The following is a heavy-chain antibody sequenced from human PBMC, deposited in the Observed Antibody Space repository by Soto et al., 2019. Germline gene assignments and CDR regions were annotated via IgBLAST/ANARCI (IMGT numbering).Heavy chain of an antibody. CDR3: ARSLVGVPNMASDY. V-gene: IGHV4-39*01. CDR2: IYYSGSA. D-gene: IGHD2-15*01. Sequence: ETLSLTCTVSGGSISSSSHYWGWIRQPPGKGLEWIGTIYYSGSAYYNPSLKSRVIISVDTSRNQFSLNLSSVTADTAVYYCARSLVGVPNMASDYWGQATLVTVSS. J-gene: IGHJ4*02. CDR1: GGSISSSSHY.